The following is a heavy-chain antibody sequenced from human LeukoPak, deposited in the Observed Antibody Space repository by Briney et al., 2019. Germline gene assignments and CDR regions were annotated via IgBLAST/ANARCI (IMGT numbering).Heavy chain of an antibody. CDR2: ISSNGGST. D-gene: IGHD3-10*01. Sequence: GGSLRLSCAASGFTFSSYAMHWVRQAPGKGLEYVSAISSNGGSTYYANSVKGRFTISRDNSKNTLYLQMGSLRAEDMAVYYCARKPGSYYYDYWGQGTLVTVSS. J-gene: IGHJ4*02. CDR3: ARKPGSYYYDY. V-gene: IGHV3-64*01. CDR1: GFTFSSYA.